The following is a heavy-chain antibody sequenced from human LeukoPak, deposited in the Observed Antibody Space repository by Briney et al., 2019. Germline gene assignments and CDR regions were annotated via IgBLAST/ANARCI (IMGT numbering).Heavy chain of an antibody. V-gene: IGHV3-73*01. J-gene: IGHJ3*02. CDR3: ARYGSYGNAFDI. CDR2: IRSKANSYAT. CDR1: GFTFSGSA. D-gene: IGHD1-26*01. Sequence: GGSLRLSCAASGFTFSGSAMHWVRQASGKGLEWVGRIRSKANSYATAYAASVKGRFTISRDDSKNTAYLQMNSLKTEDTAVYYCARYGSYGNAFDIWGQGTMVTVSS.